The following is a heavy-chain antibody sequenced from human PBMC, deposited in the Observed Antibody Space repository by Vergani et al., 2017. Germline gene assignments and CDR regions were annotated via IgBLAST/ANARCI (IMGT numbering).Heavy chain of an antibody. CDR2: VDPEHGET. J-gene: IGHJ4*02. CDR3: ATVAASLRVGLAFDY. CDR1: GYTFTDYY. V-gene: IGHV1-69-2*01. Sequence: EVQLVPSGAEVQKPGATVKISCKVSGYTFTDYYMHWVQQAPGKGLEWMGLVDPEHGETTYAEKFQGRITLTADTSINTAYMELSSLRSEDTAIYYCATVAASLRVGLAFDYWGQGTLVTVSS. D-gene: IGHD1-26*01.